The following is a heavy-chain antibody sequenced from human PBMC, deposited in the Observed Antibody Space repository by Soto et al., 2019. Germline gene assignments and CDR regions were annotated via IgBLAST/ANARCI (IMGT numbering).Heavy chain of an antibody. J-gene: IGHJ4*02. CDR3: ARGLYYYDSSVYYFA. D-gene: IGHD3-22*01. V-gene: IGHV3-21*01. Sequence: EVQLVESGGGLVKPGGSQRLSCAASGFTFSSYSMNWVRQAPGKGLEWVSSISSSSTYIYYADSVKGRFTISRDNAKNSLFLQMNSLRAEDTAVYYCARGLYYYDSSVYYFAWGQGTLVTVSS. CDR2: ISSSSTYI. CDR1: GFTFSSYS.